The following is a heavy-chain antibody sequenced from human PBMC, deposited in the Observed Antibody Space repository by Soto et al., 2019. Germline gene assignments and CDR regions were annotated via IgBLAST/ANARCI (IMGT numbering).Heavy chain of an antibody. V-gene: IGHV3-30*01. D-gene: IGHD1-1*01. CDR2: ISYDGINK. CDR1: GFSFSSYP. J-gene: IGHJ4*02. Sequence: QLVESGGGVVQPGGSLRLSCKGSGFSFSSYPIHWVRQAPGKGREWVAVISYDGINKYYGESVRGRFTISRDDSKNSVYLQMNGLRGEDTAMYYCGRDNMIQLWPPSSVDSWGQGALVTVSS. CDR3: GRDNMIQLWPPSSVDS.